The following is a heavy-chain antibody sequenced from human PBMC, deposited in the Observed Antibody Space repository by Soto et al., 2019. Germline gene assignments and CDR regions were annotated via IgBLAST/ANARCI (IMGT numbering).Heavy chain of an antibody. CDR2: ISTDGKAK. V-gene: IGHV3-30*18. Sequence: GGSLRLSCAASGLIFSNYGMQWVRQAPGKGLEWVTIISTDGKAKFYADSVEGRFTISRDNSKSTLYLQMNSLTIEDTALYYCANQRPGTGWYAEYWGQGTLVTVSS. CDR3: ANQRPGTGWYAEY. D-gene: IGHD6-19*01. CDR1: GLIFSNYG. J-gene: IGHJ4*02.